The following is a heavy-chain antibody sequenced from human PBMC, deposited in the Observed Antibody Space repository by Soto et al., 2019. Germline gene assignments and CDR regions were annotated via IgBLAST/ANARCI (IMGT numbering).Heavy chain of an antibody. Sequence: EVQLVESGGGLVQPGRSLRLSCAASGFTFDDYAMHWGRPAPGEGLEWVSGISWNSGRIGYADSVKGRLTISRDNAKNSLYLQMNSLRAEDTAFYYCAKSPSYYGDFDYWGQGTLVTVSS. D-gene: IGHD4-17*01. CDR2: ISWNSGRI. J-gene: IGHJ4*02. V-gene: IGHV3-9*01. CDR1: GFTFDDYA. CDR3: AKSPSYYGDFDY.